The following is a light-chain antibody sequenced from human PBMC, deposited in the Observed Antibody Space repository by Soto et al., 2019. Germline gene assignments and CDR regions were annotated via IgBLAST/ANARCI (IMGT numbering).Light chain of an antibody. J-gene: IGKJ1*01. CDR2: AAS. CDR1: QSISSY. CDR3: QQSYSTPWT. Sequence: DIQMTQSPSSLSASVGDRVTITCRASQSISSYLNWYQQKPGKAPKLLIYAASSLQSGVPSRFSGSGSGTDFTLTISSLQTEAFATYYCQQSYSTPWTFGQGTKVEIK. V-gene: IGKV1-39*01.